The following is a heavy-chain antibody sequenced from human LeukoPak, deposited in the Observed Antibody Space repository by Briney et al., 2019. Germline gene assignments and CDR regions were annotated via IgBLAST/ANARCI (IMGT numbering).Heavy chain of an antibody. V-gene: IGHV3-23*01. CDR1: GFTFSSYV. D-gene: IGHD6-13*01. Sequence: GGSLRLSCAASGFTFSSYVMNWVRQAPGKGLEWVSAISGSGGSTYYADSVKGRFTISRDNSKNTLYLQMNSLRAEDTAVYYCAKDKYSSSWTDYWGQGTLVTVSS. CDR2: ISGSGGST. CDR3: AKDKYSSSWTDY. J-gene: IGHJ4*02.